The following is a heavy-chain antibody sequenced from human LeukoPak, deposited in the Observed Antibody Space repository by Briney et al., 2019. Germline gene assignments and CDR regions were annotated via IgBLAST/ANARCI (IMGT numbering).Heavy chain of an antibody. CDR2: FDPEDGET. D-gene: IGHD3-9*01. CDR1: GYTLTELS. Sequence: APVKVSCKVSGYTLTELSMHWVRQAPGKGLEWMGGFDPEDGETIYAQKFQGRVTMTEDTSTDTAYMELSSLRSEDTAVYYCATPILRYFDWLSEWGQGTLVTVSS. J-gene: IGHJ4*02. V-gene: IGHV1-24*01. CDR3: ATPILRYFDWLSE.